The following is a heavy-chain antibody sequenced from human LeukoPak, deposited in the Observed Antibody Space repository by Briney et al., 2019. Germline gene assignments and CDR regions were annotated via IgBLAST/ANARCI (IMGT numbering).Heavy chain of an antibody. CDR1: AGSISSYY. CDR2: IYSSGST. V-gene: IGHV4-59*01. D-gene: IGHD4-17*01. Sequence: PSETLSLTCTVSAGSISSYYWSWIRQPPGKGLEWIGYIYSSGSTNYNPSLKSRVTMSLDTSKNQFSLKLSSVTAADTAVYYCAKDYGDSPVYYYYGMDVWGQGTTVTVSS. J-gene: IGHJ6*02. CDR3: AKDYGDSPVYYYYGMDV.